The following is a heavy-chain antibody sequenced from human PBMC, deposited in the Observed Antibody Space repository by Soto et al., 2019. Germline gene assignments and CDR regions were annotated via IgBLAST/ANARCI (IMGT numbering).Heavy chain of an antibody. V-gene: IGHV3-7*01. J-gene: IGHJ5*02. CDR2: IKQEGSEK. D-gene: IGHD7-27*01. Sequence: EVQLVESGGGLVQPGGSLRLSCAASGFTFSSYWMSWVRQAPGKGLEWVANIKQEGSEKYYVDSVKGRFTISRDNAKNSVYLQVNRRGAEDTAVYYCARGLGIRGNWFDPWGQGTLVTVSS. CDR3: ARGLGIRGNWFDP. CDR1: GFTFSSYW.